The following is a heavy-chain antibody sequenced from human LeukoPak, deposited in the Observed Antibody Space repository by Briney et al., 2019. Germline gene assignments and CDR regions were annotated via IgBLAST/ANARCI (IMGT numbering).Heavy chain of an antibody. D-gene: IGHD2-2*01. V-gene: IGHV3-23*01. CDR1: GFTFRTYD. CDR2: LIWTSDTA. CDR3: ATAHQFSFQV. J-gene: IGHJ1*01. Sequence: GGSLRLSCAASGFTFRTYDLTWVRQAPGQGLQWVSLIWTSDTAFYADSVKRRVTIYRDNSANTLYLQMNSLGVEDTAVYYCATAHQFSFQVWGQGTVVIVSS.